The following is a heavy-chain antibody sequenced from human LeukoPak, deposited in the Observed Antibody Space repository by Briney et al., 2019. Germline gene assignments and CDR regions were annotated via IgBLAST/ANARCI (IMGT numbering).Heavy chain of an antibody. V-gene: IGHV1-2*02. CDR1: GYTFTAYY. J-gene: IGHJ5*02. D-gene: IGHD1-26*01. CDR3: ARGESNWFDP. CDR2: INLNSGGT. Sequence: ASVKVSCKASGYTFTAYYMHWVRQAPGQGLEWMGWINLNSGGTNYAQKFQGRVTMTTDTSTSTAYMELRSLRSDDTAVYYCARGESNWFDPWGQGTLVTVSS.